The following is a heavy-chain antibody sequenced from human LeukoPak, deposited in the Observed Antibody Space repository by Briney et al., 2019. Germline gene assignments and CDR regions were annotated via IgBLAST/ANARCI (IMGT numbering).Heavy chain of an antibody. V-gene: IGHV1-24*01. CDR1: GYTLTELS. CDR3: ARSLDSYGLGLDY. J-gene: IGHJ4*02. CDR2: FDPEDGEA. Sequence: ASVKVSCKVSGYTLTELSMHWVRQAPGKGLEWMGGFDPEDGEAIYAQKFQGRVTMTIDTSTSTAYMELRSLRSDDTAVYYCARSLDSYGLGLDYWGQGTLVTVSS. D-gene: IGHD5-18*01.